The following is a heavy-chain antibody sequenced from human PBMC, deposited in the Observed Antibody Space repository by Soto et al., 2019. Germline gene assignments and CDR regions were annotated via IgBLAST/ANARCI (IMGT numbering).Heavy chain of an antibody. D-gene: IGHD2-15*01. J-gene: IGHJ5*02. V-gene: IGHV3-33*01. CDR3: ARDSGYCSGGSCSEKFDP. CDR2: XXNDGSNK. Sequence: GGSLXLSCXASGXXXXXXXXXXXXQXXGXGLEWVXXXXNDGSNKYYADSVKGRFTISRDNSKNTLYLQMNSLRAEDTAVYYCARDSGYCSGGSCSEKFDPWGQGTLVTVSS. CDR1: GXXXXXXX.